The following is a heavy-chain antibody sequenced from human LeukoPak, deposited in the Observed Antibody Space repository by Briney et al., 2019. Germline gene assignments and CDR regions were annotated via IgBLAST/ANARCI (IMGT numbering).Heavy chain of an antibody. CDR3: ARDGYDSSGYYYGGAFDI. J-gene: IGHJ3*02. D-gene: IGHD3-22*01. V-gene: IGHV3-53*01. Sequence: GGSLRLSCAASGFTVSSNYMSWVRQAPGKGLEWVSVIYSGGSTYYADSVKGRFTISRDNSKNTLYLQMNSLRAEDTAVYYCARDGYDSSGYYYGGAFDIWGQGTMVTVSS. CDR2: IYSGGST. CDR1: GFTVSSNY.